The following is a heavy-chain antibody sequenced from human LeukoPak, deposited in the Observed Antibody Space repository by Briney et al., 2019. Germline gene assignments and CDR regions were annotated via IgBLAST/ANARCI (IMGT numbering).Heavy chain of an antibody. CDR3: ARGLQKMDGFDI. CDR2: ISGGGGST. Sequence: GGSLRLSCAASGFIFSSYAMSWVRQAPGKGLEWISGISGGGGSTYYADPVKGRFTISRDNSKNTLFLQMNGLRAEDTAVYWCARGLQKMDGFDIWGQGTMVTVSS. CDR1: GFIFSSYA. J-gene: IGHJ3*02. D-gene: IGHD5-24*01. V-gene: IGHV3-23*01.